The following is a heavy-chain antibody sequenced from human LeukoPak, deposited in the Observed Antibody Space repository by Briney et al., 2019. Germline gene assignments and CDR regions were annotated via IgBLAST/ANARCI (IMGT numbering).Heavy chain of an antibody. V-gene: IGHV1-8*01. J-gene: IGHJ3*02. CDR3: ARQYYDFWSGYQGRAFDI. CDR2: MNPNSGNT. D-gene: IGHD3-3*01. CDR1: GYTFTSYD. Sequence: ASVKVSCKAPGYTFTSYDINWVRQATGQGLEWMGWMNPNSGNTGYAQKFQGRVTMTRNTSISTAYMELSSLRSEDTAVYYCARQYYDFWSGYQGRAFDIWGQGTMVTVSS.